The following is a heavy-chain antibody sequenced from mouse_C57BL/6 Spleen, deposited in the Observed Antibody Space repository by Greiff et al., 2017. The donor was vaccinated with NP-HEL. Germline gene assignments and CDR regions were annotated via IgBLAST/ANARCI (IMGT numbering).Heavy chain of an antibody. J-gene: IGHJ4*01. D-gene: IGHD3-2*02. CDR1: GYTFTDYN. CDR2: INPNNGGT. V-gene: IGHV1-22*01. Sequence: VQLQHSGPELVKPGASVKMSCKASGYTFTDYNMHWVKQSHGKSLEWIGYINPNNGGTSYNQKFKGKATLTVNKSSSTAYMELRSLTSEDSAVYYCARRPDSSGYEDAMDYWGQGTSVTVSS. CDR3: ARRPDSSGYEDAMDY.